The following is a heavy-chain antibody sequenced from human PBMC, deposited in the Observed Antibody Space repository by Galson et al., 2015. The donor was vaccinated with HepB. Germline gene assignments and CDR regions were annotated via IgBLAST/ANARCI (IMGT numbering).Heavy chain of an antibody. Sequence: SLRLSCAASGFTFSSYWMHWVRQAPGKGLVWVSRIKSDGSTTHYADSVKGRFTISRDNAKNTLYLQMDSLRAEDTAVYYCVRNDYADDFDYWGQGTLVAVSP. J-gene: IGHJ4*02. CDR1: GFTFSSYW. CDR3: VRNDYADDFDY. CDR2: IKSDGSTT. V-gene: IGHV3-74*01. D-gene: IGHD4-17*01.